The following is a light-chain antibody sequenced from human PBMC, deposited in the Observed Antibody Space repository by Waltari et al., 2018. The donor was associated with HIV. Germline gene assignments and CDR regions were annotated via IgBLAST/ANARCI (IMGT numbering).Light chain of an antibody. Sequence: QSVLTQPPSVSGAPGQRVTISCTGSSPTIGAGYDVHWYQQLPGTAPKVLIYGNSNRPSGVPDRFSGSKSGTSASLAITGLQAEDEADYYCQSYDSNLSGATVFGTGTKVTVL. V-gene: IGLV1-40*01. CDR2: GNS. CDR3: QSYDSNLSGATV. J-gene: IGLJ1*01. CDR1: SPTIGAGYD.